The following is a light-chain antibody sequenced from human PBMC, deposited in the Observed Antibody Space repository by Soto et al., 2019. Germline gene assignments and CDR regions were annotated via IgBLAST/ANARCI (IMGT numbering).Light chain of an antibody. V-gene: IGKV4-1*01. J-gene: IGKJ1*01. CDR3: QQYYSTPWT. CDR2: WAS. CDR1: QSVLYSSNNKNY. Sequence: DIVMTQSPDSLAVSLVERATINCESSQSVLYSSNNKNYLAWYQQKPGQPPKLLIYWASTRESGVPDRFSGSGSGTDFTLTISSLQAEDVAVYYCQQYYSTPWTFGQGTKVEIK.